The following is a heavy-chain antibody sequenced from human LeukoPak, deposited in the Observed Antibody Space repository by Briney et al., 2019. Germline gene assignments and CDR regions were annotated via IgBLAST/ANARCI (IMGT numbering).Heavy chain of an antibody. Sequence: SQTLSLTCAISGDSVSSNRATWTWIRQSPSRGLEWLGRTYFRSKWYNDYAVSVKSRITINPDTSKNHFSLQLTSVTPDDTAVYYCARYTSAWYLDYWGQGTLVTVSS. J-gene: IGHJ4*02. CDR2: TYFRSKWYN. V-gene: IGHV6-1*01. CDR1: GDSVSSNRAT. D-gene: IGHD6-13*01. CDR3: ARYTSAWYLDY.